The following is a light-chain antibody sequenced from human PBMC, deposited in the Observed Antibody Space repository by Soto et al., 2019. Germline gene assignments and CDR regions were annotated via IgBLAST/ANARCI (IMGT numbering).Light chain of an antibody. CDR1: ESISSW. CDR2: KAS. J-gene: IGKJ1*01. CDR3: QQYNSYSWT. V-gene: IGKV1-5*03. Sequence: DIQITQSPPTLSSSALARFTITCRASESISSWLAWYQQKPGKAPKLLMYKASSLESGVPSRFSGSGSGTEFTLTISSLQPDDFATYYCQQYNSYSWTFGQGTKVDI.